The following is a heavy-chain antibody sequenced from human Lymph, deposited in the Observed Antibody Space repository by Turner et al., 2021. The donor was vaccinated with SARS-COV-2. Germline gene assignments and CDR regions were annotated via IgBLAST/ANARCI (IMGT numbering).Heavy chain of an antibody. CDR1: GFTFDDYA. CDR3: AKDPGYCSGGSCYSRTYFDF. D-gene: IGHD2-15*01. V-gene: IGHV3-43*02. CDR2: ISGDGGGT. J-gene: IGHJ4*02. Sequence: EVQLVESGGGVVQPGWSLRLSCSASGFTFDDYAMHWVRQAPGKGLEWVSLISGDGGGTYYADSVKGRFTISRDNSKNSLSLQMNSLRAEDTALYYCAKDPGYCSGGSCYSRTYFDFWGQGTLVTVSA.